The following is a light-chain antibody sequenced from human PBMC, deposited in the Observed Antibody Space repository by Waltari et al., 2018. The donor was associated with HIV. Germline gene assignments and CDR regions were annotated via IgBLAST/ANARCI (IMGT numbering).Light chain of an antibody. J-gene: IGLJ2*01. Sequence: QSALTHPASVSGSPGQSITIPRTGAHTDLGLSNLVSWYRQHPGQAPQLVIYAVNTRPSGVSDRFSGSKSGNTASLTISSLQAEDEADYYCSSYSSTDSLLFGGGTKLTVL. V-gene: IGLV2-14*01. CDR3: SSYSSTDSLL. CDR2: AVN. CDR1: HTDLGLSNL.